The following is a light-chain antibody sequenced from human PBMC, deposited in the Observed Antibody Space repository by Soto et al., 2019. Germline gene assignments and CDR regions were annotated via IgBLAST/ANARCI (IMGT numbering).Light chain of an antibody. V-gene: IGLV2-14*01. CDR3: SSYTRSSASYV. CDR1: SSDVGGYNY. J-gene: IGLJ1*01. CDR2: EVS. Sequence: QSVLTQPASVSGSPGQSITISCTGTSSDVGGYNYVSWYQQHPGKAPKLMIYEVSNRPSRVSNRFSGSKSGNTASLTISGLQAEDEAGYYCSSYTRSSASYVFGTGTKVTVL.